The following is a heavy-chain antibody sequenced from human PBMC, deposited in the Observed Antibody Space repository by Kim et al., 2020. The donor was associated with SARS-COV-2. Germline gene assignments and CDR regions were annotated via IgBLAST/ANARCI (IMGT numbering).Heavy chain of an antibody. CDR1: GFTFSSYS. CDR2: ISSSSSYI. Sequence: GGSLRLSCAASGFTFSSYSMNWVRQAPGKGLEWVSSISSSSSYIYYADSVKGRFTISRDNAKNSLYLQMNSLRAEDTAVYYCARENSSSSWYSLSYNWFDPWGQGTLVTVSS. V-gene: IGHV3-21*01. CDR3: ARENSSSSWYSLSYNWFDP. J-gene: IGHJ5*02. D-gene: IGHD6-13*01.